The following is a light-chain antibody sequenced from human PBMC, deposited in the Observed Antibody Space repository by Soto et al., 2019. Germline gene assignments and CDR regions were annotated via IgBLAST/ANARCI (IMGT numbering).Light chain of an antibody. CDR3: GSYTSSSTLA. V-gene: IGLV2-14*01. CDR1: SSDVGGYNY. CDR2: DVS. Sequence: QTVLTQPASVSGSPGQSITISCTGTSSDVGGYNYVSWYQQHPGKAPKLMIYDVSNRPSGVSNRFSGSKSGNTASLTISGLQAEDEADYYCGSYTSSSTLAFGTGTKLTVL. J-gene: IGLJ1*01.